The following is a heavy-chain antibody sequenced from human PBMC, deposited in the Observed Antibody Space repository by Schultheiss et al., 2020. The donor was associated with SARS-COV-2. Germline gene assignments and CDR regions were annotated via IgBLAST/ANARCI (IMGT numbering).Heavy chain of an antibody. D-gene: IGHD4-17*01. V-gene: IGHV3-23*01. CDR2: IRASGDAT. Sequence: GGSLRLSCAASGFTVSSNYMSWVRQAPGKGLEWVSAIRASGDATYYAESVKGRFTISRDNSKNTLYLQVNSLRAEDTAVYYCAKYGDYRSGPFDIWGQGTMVTVSS. CDR3: AKYGDYRSGPFDI. CDR1: GFTVSSNY. J-gene: IGHJ3*02.